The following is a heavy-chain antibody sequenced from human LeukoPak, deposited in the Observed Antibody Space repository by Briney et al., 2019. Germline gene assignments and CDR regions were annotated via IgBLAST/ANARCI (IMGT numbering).Heavy chain of an antibody. J-gene: IGHJ4*02. Sequence: PSETLSLTCTVSGGSISSSSYYWGWIRQPPGKGLEWIVSIYYSGSTYYNPSLNSRLTISVDTSKNQFSLNLSSVTAADTAVYYCARRRGYIDYWGQGTLVTVSS. D-gene: IGHD5-12*01. CDR1: GGSISSSSYY. V-gene: IGHV4-39*01. CDR3: ARRRGYIDY. CDR2: IYYSGST.